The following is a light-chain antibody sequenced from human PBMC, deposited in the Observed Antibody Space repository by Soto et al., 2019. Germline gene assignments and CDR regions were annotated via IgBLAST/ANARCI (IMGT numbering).Light chain of an antibody. CDR3: SSYSSSSTLVV. Sequence: QSVLTQPASVSGSPGQSITISCTGTSSDVGGYDYVSWYQQYPGKAPKLMIYDVSNRPSGVSNRFSGSKSGNTASLTISGLQAEDEADYYCSSYSSSSTLVVFGGGTKLTLL. V-gene: IGLV2-14*03. J-gene: IGLJ2*01. CDR2: DVS. CDR1: SSDVGGYDY.